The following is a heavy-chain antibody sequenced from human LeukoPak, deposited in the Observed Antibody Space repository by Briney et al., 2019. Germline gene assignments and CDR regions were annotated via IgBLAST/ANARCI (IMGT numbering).Heavy chain of an antibody. CDR3: ARKELEGSWFDP. CDR2: ISDSGHTK. CDR1: GFTLSPYA. Sequence: TGGSLRLSCAASGFTLSPYAMNWVRQAPGKGLEWIAFISDSGHTKYNADSVKGRFTISRGNAKNSVFLQMNSLRDEDTAVYYCARKELEGSWFDPWGQGTLVTVTS. J-gene: IGHJ5*02. V-gene: IGHV3-48*02. D-gene: IGHD3-3*01.